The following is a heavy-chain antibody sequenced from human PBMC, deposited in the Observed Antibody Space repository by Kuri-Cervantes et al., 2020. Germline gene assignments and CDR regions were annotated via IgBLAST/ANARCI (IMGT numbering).Heavy chain of an antibody. CDR2: ISSSGSTI. CDR1: GFTFSSYS. Sequence: GESLKISCAASGFTFSSYSMNWVRQAPGKGLEWVSYISSSGSTIYYADSVKGRFTISRDNAKNSLYLQMNSLRAEDTAVYYCARGVVYYYYMDVWGKGTTVTVSS. D-gene: IGHD2-15*01. J-gene: IGHJ6*03. CDR3: ARGVVYYYYMDV. V-gene: IGHV3-48*04.